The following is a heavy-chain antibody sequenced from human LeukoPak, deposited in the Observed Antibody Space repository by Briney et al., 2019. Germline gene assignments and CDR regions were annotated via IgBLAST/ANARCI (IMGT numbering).Heavy chain of an antibody. Sequence: ASVKVSCKASGYTFTSYAMHWVRQAPGQRLEWMGWINAGSGNTKYSQKFQGRVTITRDTSASTAYMELSSLRSEDTAVYYCARFGPYSSGAYNNWFDPWGQGTLVTVSS. V-gene: IGHV1-3*01. CDR2: INAGSGNT. CDR3: ARFGPYSSGAYNNWFDP. CDR1: GYTFTSYA. J-gene: IGHJ5*02. D-gene: IGHD6-19*01.